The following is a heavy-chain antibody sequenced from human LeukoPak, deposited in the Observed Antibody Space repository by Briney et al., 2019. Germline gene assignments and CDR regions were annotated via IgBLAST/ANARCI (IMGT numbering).Heavy chain of an antibody. D-gene: IGHD4/OR15-4a*01. CDR2: ISGDGVSP. CDR3: ARDPGAFPYFFDC. CDR1: GFTFNNYA. V-gene: IGHV3-23*01. Sequence: GGSLRLSCAASGFTFNNYALTWVRQTPGRGRECVSAISGDGVSPYYADSVRGRFTISRDNSKNTLYLQMNGLRVEDTAVYFCARDPGAFPYFFDCWGQGTLVTVSS. J-gene: IGHJ4*02.